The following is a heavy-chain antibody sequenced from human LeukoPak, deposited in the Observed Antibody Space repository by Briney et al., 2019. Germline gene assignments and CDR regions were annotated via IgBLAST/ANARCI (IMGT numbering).Heavy chain of an antibody. Sequence: ASVKVSCEASGYTFTNYVINWVRQAPGQGLEWMGWINAYNGNTNYAQKFKGRVTMTTDTSTTTAYMELRSLRSDDTAVFYCARDVAGGPTDYWGQGTLVTVSS. CDR1: GYTFTNYV. J-gene: IGHJ4*02. D-gene: IGHD6-19*01. V-gene: IGHV1-18*01. CDR3: ARDVAGGPTDY. CDR2: INAYNGNT.